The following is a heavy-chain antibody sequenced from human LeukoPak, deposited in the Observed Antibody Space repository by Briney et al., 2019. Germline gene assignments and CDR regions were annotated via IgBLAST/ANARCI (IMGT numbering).Heavy chain of an antibody. J-gene: IGHJ4*02. CDR2: IIPILGIA. CDR1: GGTFSSYA. CDR3: AREGGLRYYFDY. V-gene: IGHV1-69*04. Sequence: SVKVSCKAFGGTFSSYAISWVRQAPGQGLEWMGRIIPILGIANYAQKFQGRVTITADKSTSTAYMELSSLRSEDTAVYYCAREGGLRYYFDYWGQGTLVTVSS.